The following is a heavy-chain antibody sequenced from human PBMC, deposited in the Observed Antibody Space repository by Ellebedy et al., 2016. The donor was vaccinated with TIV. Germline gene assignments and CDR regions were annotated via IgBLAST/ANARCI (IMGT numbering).Heavy chain of an antibody. J-gene: IGHJ4*02. D-gene: IGHD4-11*01. CDR1: GFTFSSYS. CDR2: ISSSSRYI. CDR3: ARELMTTVTRALDY. Sequence: PGWSLRLSCAASGFTFSSYSMNWVRQAPGKGLEWVSSISSSSRYIYYADSVKGRFTISRDNAKNSLYLQMKSLRAEDTAVYYCARELMTTVTRALDYWGQGTLVTVSS. V-gene: IGHV3-21*06.